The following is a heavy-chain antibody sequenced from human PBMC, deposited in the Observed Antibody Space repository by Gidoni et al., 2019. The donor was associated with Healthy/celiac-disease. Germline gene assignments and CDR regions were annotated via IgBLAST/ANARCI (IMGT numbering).Heavy chain of an antibody. V-gene: IGHV1-2*04. J-gene: IGHJ6*02. CDR2: INPNSGGT. D-gene: IGHD2-2*02. CDR3: ARGLLSPAAIMVDYYGMDV. Sequence: QVQLVQSGAEVKKPGASVKVSCKASGYTFTGYYMHWVRQAPGQGLEWMGWINPNSGGTNYAQKFQGWVTMTRDTSISTAYMELSRLRSDDTAVYYCARGLLSPAAIMVDYYGMDVWGQGTTVTVSS. CDR1: GYTFTGYY.